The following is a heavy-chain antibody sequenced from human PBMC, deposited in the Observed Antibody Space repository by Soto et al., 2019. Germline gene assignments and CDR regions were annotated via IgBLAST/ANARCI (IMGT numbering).Heavy chain of an antibody. J-gene: IGHJ4*02. CDR3: AKDAPYCSGGSCYFPHY. V-gene: IGHV3-30*18. Sequence: ESEGGVVQPGRSLRLSCAASGFTFSSYGMHWVRQAPGKGLEWVAVISYDGSNKYYADSVKGRFTISRDNSKNTLYLQMNSLRAEDTAVYYCAKDAPYCSGGSCYFPHYWGQGTLVTVSS. CDR1: GFTFSSYG. D-gene: IGHD2-15*01. CDR2: ISYDGSNK.